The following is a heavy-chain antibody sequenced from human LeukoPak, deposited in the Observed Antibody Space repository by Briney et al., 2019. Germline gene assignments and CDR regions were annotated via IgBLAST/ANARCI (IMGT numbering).Heavy chain of an antibody. J-gene: IGHJ4*02. Sequence: PGGSLRLSCASSGFPSRSYAMHWVRQAPGKGLEWVTFISFDGDYIYYADSVKGRFTISRDNSNNTLYLQMNSLRPEDTAVYYCARAGGYNPKYYFNYWGQGTLVTVSS. D-gene: IGHD5-24*01. CDR3: ARAGGYNPKYYFNY. CDR1: GFPSRSYA. CDR2: ISFDGDYI. V-gene: IGHV3-30*04.